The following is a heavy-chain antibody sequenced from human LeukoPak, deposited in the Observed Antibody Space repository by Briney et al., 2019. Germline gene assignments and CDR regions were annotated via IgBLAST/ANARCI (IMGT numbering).Heavy chain of an antibody. CDR1: GFTFSDYY. V-gene: IGHV3-11*04. J-gene: IGHJ4*02. D-gene: IGHD3-10*01. Sequence: GGSLRLSCAASGFTFSDYYMSWIRQAPGKGLEWVSYISSSGSTIYNADSVKGRFTISRDNAKNSLYLQMNSLRAEDTAVYYCARDARDSLGYYYGSGSNYWGQGTLVTVSS. CDR2: ISSSGSTI. CDR3: ARDARDSLGYYYGSGSNY.